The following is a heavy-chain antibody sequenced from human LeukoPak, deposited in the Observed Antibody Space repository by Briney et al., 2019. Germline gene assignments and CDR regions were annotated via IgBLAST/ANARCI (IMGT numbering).Heavy chain of an antibody. Sequence: GASVKVSCKASGGTFSSYAISWVRQAPGQVLGWMGRIIPILGIANYAQKFQGRVTITADKSTSTAYMELRSLRSEDTAAYYCARGGDYGGYAPYYWGQGTLVTVSS. CDR1: GGTFSSYA. J-gene: IGHJ4*02. D-gene: IGHD4-17*01. CDR3: ARGGDYGGYAPYY. CDR2: IIPILGIA. V-gene: IGHV1-69*04.